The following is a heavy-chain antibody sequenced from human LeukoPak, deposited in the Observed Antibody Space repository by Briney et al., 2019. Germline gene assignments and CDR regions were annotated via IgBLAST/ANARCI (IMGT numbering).Heavy chain of an antibody. D-gene: IGHD3-10*01. Sequence: GGSLRLSCAASRFTFSTYWMSWVRQAPGKGLEWVANIKEDASEKYYVDSVKGRFTISRDNAKNSLYLQMNSLRAEDTAVYYCARDAISGGGHDYWGQGTLVTVSS. V-gene: IGHV3-7*01. J-gene: IGHJ4*02. CDR3: ARDAISGGGHDY. CDR1: RFTFSTYW. CDR2: IKEDASEK.